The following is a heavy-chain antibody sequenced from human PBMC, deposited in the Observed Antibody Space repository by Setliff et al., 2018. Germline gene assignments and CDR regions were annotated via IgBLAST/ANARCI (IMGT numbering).Heavy chain of an antibody. CDR2: IYSGTGT. V-gene: IGHV3-53*01. CDR3: AGTIFGVQYYFDY. Sequence: GGSLRLSCAASGFTVSSNYMSWVRQAPGKGLEWVSLIYSGTGTYQADSVKGRFTISRDNSKNMLYLQLNSPRAEDTAVYFCAGTIFGVQYYFDYWGQGTLVTVSS. J-gene: IGHJ4*02. D-gene: IGHD3-3*01. CDR1: GFTVSSNY.